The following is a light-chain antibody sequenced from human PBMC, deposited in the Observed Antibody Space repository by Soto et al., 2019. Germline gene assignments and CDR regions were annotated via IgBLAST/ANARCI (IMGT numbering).Light chain of an antibody. V-gene: IGLV1-36*01. CDR3: ATWDDSLNGPV. CDR1: SSNIGNNA. Sequence: QSVLTQPPSVSEAPRQRVTISCSGSSSNIGNNAVNWFQQLPGKAPKLLIYYDDLVPSGVSDRFSGSKSGTSASLAIRGLLSEDEADYYCATWDDSLNGPVFGGGTQLTVL. J-gene: IGLJ2*01. CDR2: YDD.